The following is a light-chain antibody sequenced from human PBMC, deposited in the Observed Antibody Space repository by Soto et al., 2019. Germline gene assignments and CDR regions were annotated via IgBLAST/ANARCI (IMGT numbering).Light chain of an antibody. CDR2: LEGSGSF. CDR3: ETWDSSTYVV. V-gene: IGLV4-60*03. CDR1: SGHSSYR. Sequence: QPVLTQSSSASASLGSSVKLTCTLSSGHSSYRIAWHQQQPGKAPRYLMTLEGSGSFIKGSGVPDRFSGSSSGADRYLTISNLQSEDEAHYYCETWDSSTYVVFGGGTKLTVL. J-gene: IGLJ2*01.